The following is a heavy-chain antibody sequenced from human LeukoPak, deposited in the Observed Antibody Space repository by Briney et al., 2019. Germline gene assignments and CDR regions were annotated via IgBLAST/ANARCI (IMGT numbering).Heavy chain of an antibody. CDR1: GGSFSGYY. J-gene: IGHJ4*02. CDR2: INHSGST. D-gene: IGHD6-6*01. Sequence: SETLSLTCAVYGGSFSGYYWSWIRQPPGKGLEWIGEINHSGSTNYNPSLKSRVTISVDTSKNQFSLKLSSVTAADTAVYYCARDRRKYSSSSMVDYWGQGTLVTVSS. CDR3: ARDRRKYSSSSMVDY. V-gene: IGHV4-34*01.